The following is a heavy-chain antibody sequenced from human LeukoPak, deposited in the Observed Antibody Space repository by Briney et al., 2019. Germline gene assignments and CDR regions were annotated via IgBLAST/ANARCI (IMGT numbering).Heavy chain of an antibody. J-gene: IGHJ4*02. CDR3: ARTYDYVWGSYRRSSPFAPYFDY. CDR2: IYYSGST. Sequence: KSSETLSLTCTVSGGSISSYYWSWIRQPPGKGLEWIGYIYYSGSTNYNPSLKSRVTISVDTSKIQFSLKLSSVTAADTAVYYCARTYDYVWGSYRRSSPFAPYFDYWGQGTLVTVSS. D-gene: IGHD3-16*02. V-gene: IGHV4-59*01. CDR1: GGSISSYY.